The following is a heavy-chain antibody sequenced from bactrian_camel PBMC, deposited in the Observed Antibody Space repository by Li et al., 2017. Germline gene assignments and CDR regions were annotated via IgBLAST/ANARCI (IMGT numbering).Heavy chain of an antibody. Sequence: HVQLVESGGGSVQAGGSLRLSCTATGDTYTMAWFRQAPGKEREGVAARDSERRTSYADSGKGRFTISHDNAKTTVYLQMNSLKPEDTAVYTCAAGQGLGDGYCVPILYDYWGRGPRSPSP. D-gene: IGHD3*01. J-gene: IGHJ4*01. V-gene: IGHV3S53*01. CDR2: RDSERRT. CDR3: AAGQGLGDGYCVPILYDY. CDR1: GDTYT.